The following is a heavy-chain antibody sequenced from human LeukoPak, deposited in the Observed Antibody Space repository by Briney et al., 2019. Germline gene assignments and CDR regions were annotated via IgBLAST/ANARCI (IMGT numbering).Heavy chain of an antibody. V-gene: IGHV4-59*01. J-gene: IGHJ1*01. D-gene: IGHD3-9*01. CDR2: IYYSGST. CDR1: GGSISSYY. Sequence: KPSETLSLTCTVSGGSISSYYWSWIRQPPGKGLEWIGYIYYSGSTNYNPSLKSRVTISVDTSKNQFSLKLSSVTAADTAVYYCARNTRGYYNSFQHWGQGTLVTVSS. CDR3: ARNTRGYYNSFQH.